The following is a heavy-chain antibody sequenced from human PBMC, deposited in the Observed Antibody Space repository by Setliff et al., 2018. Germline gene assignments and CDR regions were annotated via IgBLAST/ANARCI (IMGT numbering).Heavy chain of an antibody. CDR1: GYTFTTYA. D-gene: IGHD2-21*01. V-gene: IGHV1-18*01. Sequence: ASVKVSCKASGYTFTTYAMSWMRQAPGQGLEWMGSISGYTGETNYAQKFQARVTMTADTSTKTVYMELRSLTSDDTAVYYCTRSRAPSVVLAADFDFWGQGTPVTVSS. J-gene: IGHJ4*02. CDR2: ISGYTGET. CDR3: TRSRAPSVVLAADFDF.